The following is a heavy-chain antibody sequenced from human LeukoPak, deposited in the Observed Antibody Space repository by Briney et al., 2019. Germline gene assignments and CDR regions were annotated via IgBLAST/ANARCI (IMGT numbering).Heavy chain of an antibody. CDR3: ASSVRDGYNYGTFDY. V-gene: IGHV3-21*01. J-gene: IGHJ4*02. Sequence: PGGSLRLSCAASGFTFSRNSMNWVRQAPGKGLEWVSSITSRSSNIYYADSVKGRFTISRDNAKNSLYLQMNSLRAEDTAVYYCASSVRDGYNYGTFDYWGQGTLVTVSS. CDR2: ITSRSSNI. CDR1: GFTFSRNS. D-gene: IGHD5-24*01.